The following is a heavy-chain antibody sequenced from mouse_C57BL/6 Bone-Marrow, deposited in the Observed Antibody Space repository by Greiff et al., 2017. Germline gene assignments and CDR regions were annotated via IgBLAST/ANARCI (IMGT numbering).Heavy chain of an antibody. CDR1: GYTFTSYW. CDR2: IYPGSGST. V-gene: IGHV1-55*01. J-gene: IGHJ2*01. D-gene: IGHD3-2*02. CDR3: ARTQEPTAQATWP. Sequence: QVQLQQPGAELVKPGASVKMSCKASGYTFTSYWITWVKQRPGQGLEWIGDIYPGSGSTNYNEKFKSKATLTVDTSSSTAYMQLSSLISEDSAVYYCARTQEPTAQATWPWGQGTTLTVSS.